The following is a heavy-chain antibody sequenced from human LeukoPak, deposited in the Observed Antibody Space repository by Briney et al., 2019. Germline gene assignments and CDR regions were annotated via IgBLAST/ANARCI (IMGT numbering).Heavy chain of an antibody. CDR2: IYSGGAT. D-gene: IGHD5-12*01. J-gene: IGHJ4*02. CDR3: ARSAGIAATIVLGY. Sequence: GALSLSCAGSGFTVSSNYISWVRQAPGKGLEWVSIIYSGGATSYADSVKGRFTISRDNSKKTLYLQMSSLRAEDTAVYYCARSAGIAATIVLGYWGQGTLVTVSS. CDR1: GFTVSSNY. V-gene: IGHV3-66*01.